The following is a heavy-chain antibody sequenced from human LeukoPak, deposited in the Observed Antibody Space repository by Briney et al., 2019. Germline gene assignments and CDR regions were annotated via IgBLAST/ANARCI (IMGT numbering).Heavy chain of an antibody. Sequence: SETLSLTCAVYGGSFSGYYWSWLRQPPGKGLEWLGEINHSGSTNYNPSLKSRVTISVDTSKNQFSLKLSSVTAADTAVYYCARGGGGSYHLYYFDYWGQGTLVTVSS. J-gene: IGHJ4*02. V-gene: IGHV4-34*01. CDR1: GGSFSGYY. CDR2: INHSGST. D-gene: IGHD1-26*01. CDR3: ARGGGGSYHLYYFDY.